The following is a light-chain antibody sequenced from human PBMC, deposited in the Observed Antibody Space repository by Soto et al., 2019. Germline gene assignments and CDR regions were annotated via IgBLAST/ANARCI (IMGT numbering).Light chain of an antibody. J-gene: IGLJ1*01. Sequence: QSVLTQPASVSGSPGQSITISCTATSSDVGRYNYVSWYQQHPGKAPKLMIYEVSNRPSGVSYRFSGSKSGNTASLTISGLQAEDEADYYCNSYTSTNTWVFGTGTKLTVL. CDR2: EVS. CDR1: SSDVGRYNY. CDR3: NSYTSTNTWV. V-gene: IGLV2-14*01.